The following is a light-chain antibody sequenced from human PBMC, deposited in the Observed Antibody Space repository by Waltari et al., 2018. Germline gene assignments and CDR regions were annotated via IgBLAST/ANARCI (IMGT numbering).Light chain of an antibody. CDR2: AAS. CDR3: QQRANWPPVT. Sequence: DIVLTQSPGTLSLSPGERATLSCRASQSVNRYLAWYQHKPGQAPRLLIYAASNRATGIPARFSGSGSGTDFTLTISSLEPEDFAVYYCQQRANWPPVTFGQGTRLEIK. J-gene: IGKJ5*01. V-gene: IGKV3-11*01. CDR1: QSVNRY.